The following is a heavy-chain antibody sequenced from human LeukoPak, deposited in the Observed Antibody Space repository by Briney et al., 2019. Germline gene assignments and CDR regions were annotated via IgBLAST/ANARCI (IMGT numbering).Heavy chain of an antibody. Sequence: GGSLRLSCAASGFTFSSHWMHWVRQAPGKGLVWVSHINSDGSWTSYADSVKGRFTISKDNAKNTVYLQMNSLRAEDTAVYYCVSFYETYWGRGTLVTVSS. D-gene: IGHD2/OR15-2a*01. CDR2: INSDGSWT. CDR3: VSFYETY. V-gene: IGHV3-74*01. CDR1: GFTFSSHW. J-gene: IGHJ4*02.